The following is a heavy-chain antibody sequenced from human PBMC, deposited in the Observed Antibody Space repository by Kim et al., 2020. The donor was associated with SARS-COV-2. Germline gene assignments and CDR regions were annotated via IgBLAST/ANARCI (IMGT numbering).Heavy chain of an antibody. CDR3: ARQPPLLWFRELVLDYYYMDV. CDR2: INHSGST. CDR1: GGSFSGYY. D-gene: IGHD3-10*01. V-gene: IGHV4-34*01. Sequence: SETLSLTCAVYGGSFSGYYWSWIRQPPGKGLEWIGEINHSGSTNYNPSLKSRVTISVDTSKNQFSLKLSSVTAEDTAVYYCARQPPLLWFRELVLDYYYMDVWGKGTTVTVSS. J-gene: IGHJ6*03.